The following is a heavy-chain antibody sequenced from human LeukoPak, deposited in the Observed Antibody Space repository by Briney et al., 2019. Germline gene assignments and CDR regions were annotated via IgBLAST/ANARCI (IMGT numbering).Heavy chain of an antibody. V-gene: IGHV3-30*18. Sequence: GRSLRLSCAPSGFTFSSYGMHWVRQAPGKGLEWVAVISYDGSNKYYADSVKGRFTISRDNSKNTLYLQMNSLRAEDTAVYYCANPGYSGYDWGQGTLVTVSS. D-gene: IGHD5-12*01. CDR3: ANPGYSGYD. CDR2: ISYDGSNK. CDR1: GFTFSSYG. J-gene: IGHJ4*02.